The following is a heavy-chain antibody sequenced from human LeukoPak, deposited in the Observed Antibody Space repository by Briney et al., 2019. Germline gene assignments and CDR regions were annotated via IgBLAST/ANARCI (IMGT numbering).Heavy chain of an antibody. CDR3: ARLSYNWNHYYGMDV. Sequence: GESLKISCKGSGYSFTSYWIGWVRQMPGKGLEWMGIIYPGDSDTRYSPSFQGQVTISADKSISTAYLQWSSLKASDTAMYYCARLSYNWNHYYGMDVWGQGTTVTVSS. CDR2: IYPGDSDT. CDR1: GYSFTSYW. D-gene: IGHD1-20*01. J-gene: IGHJ6*02. V-gene: IGHV5-51*01.